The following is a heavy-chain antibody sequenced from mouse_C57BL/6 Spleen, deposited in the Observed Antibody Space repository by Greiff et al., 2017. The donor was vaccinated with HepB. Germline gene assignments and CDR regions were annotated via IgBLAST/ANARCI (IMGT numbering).Heavy chain of an antibody. Sequence: QVQLQQPGAELVMPGASVKLSCKASGYTFTSYWMHWVKQRPGQGLEWIGEIDPSDSYTNYNQKFKGKSTLTVDKSSSTAYMQLSSLTSEDSAVYYCARGNYYCRGAMDYWGQGTSVTVSS. V-gene: IGHV1-69*01. CDR1: GYTFTSYW. D-gene: IGHD1-1*01. CDR2: IDPSDSYT. J-gene: IGHJ4*01. CDR3: ARGNYYCRGAMDY.